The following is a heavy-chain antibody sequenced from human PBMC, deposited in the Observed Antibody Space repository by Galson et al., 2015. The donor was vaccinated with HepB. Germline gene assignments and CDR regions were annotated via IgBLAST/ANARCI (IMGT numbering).Heavy chain of an antibody. CDR1: GFTVSSNY. CDR2: IYSGGST. Sequence: SLRLSCAASGFTVSSNYMSWVRQAPGKGLEWVSVIYSGGSTYYADSVKGRFTISRDNSKNTLYLQMNSLRAEDTAVYYCARETAAGTSLADYWGQGTLVTVSS. D-gene: IGHD6-13*01. CDR3: ARETAAGTSLADY. J-gene: IGHJ4*02. V-gene: IGHV3-66*01.